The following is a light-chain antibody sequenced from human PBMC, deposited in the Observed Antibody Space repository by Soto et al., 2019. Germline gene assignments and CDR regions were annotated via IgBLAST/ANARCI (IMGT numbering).Light chain of an antibody. Sequence: QSVLTQPPSASGSPGQSVTISCTGTSSDAGGYNYVSWYQQHPGKAPKLMIYEVSQRPSGVPDRFSGSKSGNTASLTVSGLQAEDEADYYCSSYAGSNNVVFGGGTKVTVL. CDR1: SSDAGGYNY. CDR2: EVS. V-gene: IGLV2-8*01. CDR3: SSYAGSNNVV. J-gene: IGLJ2*01.